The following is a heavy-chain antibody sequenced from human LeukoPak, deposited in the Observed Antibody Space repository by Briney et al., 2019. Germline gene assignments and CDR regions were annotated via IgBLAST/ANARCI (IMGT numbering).Heavy chain of an antibody. J-gene: IGHJ3*02. V-gene: IGHV3-66*01. D-gene: IGHD3-10*01. Sequence: GGSLRLSCAASGFTVSSNYMSWVRQAPGKGLEWVSIIYSDGSTYYADSVKGRFNISRDNSKNTLYLQMNSVRAEDTGVYYCARVTFNYFGSGDAFDIWGQGTMVTVSS. CDR1: GFTVSSNY. CDR3: ARVTFNYFGSGDAFDI. CDR2: IYSDGST.